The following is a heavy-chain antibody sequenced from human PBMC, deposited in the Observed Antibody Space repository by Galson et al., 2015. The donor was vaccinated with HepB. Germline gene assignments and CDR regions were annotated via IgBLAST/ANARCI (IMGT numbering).Heavy chain of an antibody. J-gene: IGHJ4*02. V-gene: IGHV3-23*01. Sequence: SLRLSCAASGFTFNTYAMSWVRQAPGKGLEWVSAISGSGVKTYYADSVKGRFTISRDNSRNTLYLQMNSLRAEDTAVYYCAKGGYCSGGSCYSEFDYWGQGTLVTVSS. D-gene: IGHD2-15*01. CDR2: ISGSGVKT. CDR1: GFTFNTYA. CDR3: AKGGYCSGGSCYSEFDY.